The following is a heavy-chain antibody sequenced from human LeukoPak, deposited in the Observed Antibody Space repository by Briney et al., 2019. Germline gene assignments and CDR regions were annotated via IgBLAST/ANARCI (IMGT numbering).Heavy chain of an antibody. CDR3: ARTEAAYVATAGTSFDY. CDR2: IYYSGLN. V-gene: IGHV4-39*01. Sequence: WETLSLTCTVSCVPMRSSIYYGGWIRKPPGKGLEWIGSIYYSGLNYYHPSLKSRVTISVDASKNQFSQKLNSVTPACTAAYYCARTEAAYVATAGTSFDYWGHGTLVTVSS. CDR1: CVPMRSSIYY. J-gene: IGHJ4*01. D-gene: IGHD6-13*01.